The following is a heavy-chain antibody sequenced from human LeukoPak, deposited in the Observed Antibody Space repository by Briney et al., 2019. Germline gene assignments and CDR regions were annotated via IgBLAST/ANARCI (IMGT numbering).Heavy chain of an antibody. CDR1: GFTFSSYE. J-gene: IGHJ5*02. CDR3: AREKVNWFDP. V-gene: IGHV3-48*03. CDR2: ISSSGSTI. Sequence: PGGSLRLSCAASGFTFSSYEMYWVRHAPGKGLEWVSYISSSGSTIHYADSVKGRFTISRDNAKNSLYLQMNSLRAEDTAVYYCAREKVNWFDPWGQGTLVTVSS.